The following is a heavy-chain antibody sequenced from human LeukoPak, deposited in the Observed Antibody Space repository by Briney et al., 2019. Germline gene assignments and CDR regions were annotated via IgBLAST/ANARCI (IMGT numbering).Heavy chain of an antibody. CDR3: ARGMYESTSLSAYYYYYMDV. V-gene: IGHV4-4*07. CDR1: GGSISIYY. J-gene: IGHJ6*03. Sequence: SETLSLTCTVSGGSISIYYWSWIRQPAGKGLEWIGRIYTSGSTIYNPSLKSRVTMSVDTSKNQFSLKLSSVTAADTAVYYCARGMYESTSLSAYYYYYMDVWGKGTTVTVSS. CDR2: IYTSGST. D-gene: IGHD2-2*01.